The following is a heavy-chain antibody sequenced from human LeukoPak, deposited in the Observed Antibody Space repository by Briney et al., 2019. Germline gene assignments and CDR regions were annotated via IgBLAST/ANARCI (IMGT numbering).Heavy chain of an antibody. CDR1: GYTFTGYY. CDR2: INPNSGGT. V-gene: IGHV1-2*02. J-gene: IGHJ4*02. D-gene: IGHD6-19*01. Sequence: ASVKVSCKASGYTFTGYYMHWVRQAPGQGLEWMGWINPNSGGTNYAQKFQGRVTMTRDTSISTAYMELSRLRSDDTAVYYCERAVAGTTETDDHWGQGTLVTVSS. CDR3: ERAVAGTTETDDH.